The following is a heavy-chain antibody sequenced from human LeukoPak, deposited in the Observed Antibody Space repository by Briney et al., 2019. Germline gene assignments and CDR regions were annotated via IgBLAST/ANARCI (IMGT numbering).Heavy chain of an antibody. D-gene: IGHD1-1*01. CDR3: ARWKRFSGSRPLEDAFDI. J-gene: IGHJ3*02. V-gene: IGHV3-11*01. CDR2: ISSSGSTI. CDR1: GFIFSDYY. Sequence: PEGSLRLSCAASGFIFSDYYMRWIRQAPGKALEWVSYISSSGSTIYYADSVKGRFTISRDNAKNSLYLQMNSLRAEDTAVYYCARWKRFSGSRPLEDAFDIWGQGTMVTVSS.